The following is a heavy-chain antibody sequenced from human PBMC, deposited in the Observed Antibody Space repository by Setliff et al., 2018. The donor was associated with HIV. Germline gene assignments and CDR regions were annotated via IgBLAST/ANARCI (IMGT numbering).Heavy chain of an antibody. J-gene: IGHJ4*02. V-gene: IGHV1-69*13. CDR3: ARAAASKNVRGEYYFDY. D-gene: IGHD3-16*01. Sequence: SVKVSCKASGGTFSSYAISWVRQAPGQGLEWMGGIIPIFGTANYAQKFQGRVTITADESTTTVYMEVRSLRSEDTAVYYCARAAASKNVRGEYYFDYWGQGTLVTVSS. CDR1: GGTFSSYA. CDR2: IIPIFGTA.